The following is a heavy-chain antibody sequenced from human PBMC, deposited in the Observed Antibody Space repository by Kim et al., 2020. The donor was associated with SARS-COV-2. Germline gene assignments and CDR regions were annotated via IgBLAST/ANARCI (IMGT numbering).Heavy chain of an antibody. V-gene: IGHV7-4-1*02. CDR3: AREWVEGADHYFDY. CDR1: GYTFTNYA. Sequence: ASVKVSCKASGYTFTNYAMNWVRQAPGQGLEWMGWINTNTGNPTYAQGFTGRFVFSLDTSVSTAYLQISSLKAEDTAVYYCAREWVEGADHYFDYWGQGTLVTVSS. J-gene: IGHJ4*02. D-gene: IGHD1-1*01. CDR2: INTNTGNP.